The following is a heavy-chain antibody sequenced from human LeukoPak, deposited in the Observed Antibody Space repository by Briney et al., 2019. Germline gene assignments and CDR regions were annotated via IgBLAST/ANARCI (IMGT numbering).Heavy chain of an antibody. CDR1: GYTFTGYY. Sequence: ASVKVSCKASGYTFTGYYMHWVRQAPGQGLEWMGWINPNSGGTNYAQKFQVRVTMTRDPSISTAYMELSRLRSDDTAVYYCARDRIFGVVMKGNWFDPWGQGTLVTVSS. D-gene: IGHD3-3*01. CDR2: INPNSGGT. V-gene: IGHV1-2*02. J-gene: IGHJ5*02. CDR3: ARDRIFGVVMKGNWFDP.